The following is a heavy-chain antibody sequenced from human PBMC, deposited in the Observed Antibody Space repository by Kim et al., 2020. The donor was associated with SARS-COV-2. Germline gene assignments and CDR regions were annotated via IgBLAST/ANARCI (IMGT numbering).Heavy chain of an antibody. V-gene: IGHV4-39*01. Sequence: SETLSLTCTVSGGSIISSNYYWGWIRQPPGKGLEWIGSIYYSGSTYYNPSLKSRVTIYVDTSKNQFSLKLSSVTAADTAVYYCARGYFDWLLYWFDPWG. CDR2: IYYSGST. CDR1: GGSIISSNYY. J-gene: IGHJ5*02. CDR3: ARGYFDWLLYWFDP. D-gene: IGHD3-9*01.